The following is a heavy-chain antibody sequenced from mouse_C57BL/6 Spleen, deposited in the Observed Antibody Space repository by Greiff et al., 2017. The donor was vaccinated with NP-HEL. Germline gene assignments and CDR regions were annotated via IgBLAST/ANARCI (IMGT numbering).Heavy chain of an antibody. CDR1: GFSLTSYG. V-gene: IGHV2-5*01. Sequence: VQLQQSGPGLVQPSQSLSITCTVSGFSLTSYGVHWVRQSPGKGLEWLGVIWRGGSTDYNAAFMSRLSITKDNSKSQVFFKMNSLQADDTAIYYCARPYSNYDAWFAYWGQGTLVTVSA. D-gene: IGHD2-5*01. CDR2: IWRGGST. J-gene: IGHJ3*01. CDR3: ARPYSNYDAWFAY.